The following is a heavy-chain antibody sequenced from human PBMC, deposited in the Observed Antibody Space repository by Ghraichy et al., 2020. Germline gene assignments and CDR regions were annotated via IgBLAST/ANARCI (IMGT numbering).Heavy chain of an antibody. CDR1: GGSISSYY. CDR2: IYYSGST. Sequence: SQTLSLTCTVSGGSISSYYWSWIRQPPGKGLEWIGYIYYSGSTNYNPSLKSRVTISVDTSKNQFSLKLSSVTAADTAVYYCARVAKLIAVAGTDYYYYMDVWGKGTTVTVSS. V-gene: IGHV4-59*01. D-gene: IGHD6-19*01. J-gene: IGHJ6*03. CDR3: ARVAKLIAVAGTDYYYYMDV.